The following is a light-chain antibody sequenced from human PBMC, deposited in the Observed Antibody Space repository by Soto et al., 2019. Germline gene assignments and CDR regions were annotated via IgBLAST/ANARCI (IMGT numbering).Light chain of an antibody. CDR2: GAS. CDR1: GRVRNK. Sequence: IVLTQSPAALSVSPGERATLSCRAGGRVRNKFAWFQQNPGQAPRPLILGASTRAIGIPTRFTGSGSGTEFALTMGILQCEDLAVYYCKQYYNWPAYTFGQGTKVDIK. CDR3: KQYYNWPAYT. V-gene: IGKV3-15*01. J-gene: IGKJ2*01.